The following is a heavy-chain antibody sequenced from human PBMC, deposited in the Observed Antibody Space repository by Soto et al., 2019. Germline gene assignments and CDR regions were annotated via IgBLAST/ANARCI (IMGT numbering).Heavy chain of an antibody. V-gene: IGHV4-31*03. CDR1: GGSISSGGYY. CDR3: ARSVFP. CDR2: IYYSGRT. Sequence: QVQLQESGPGRVKPSQTLSLTCTVSGGSISSGGYYWSWMRQHPGKGLEWIGYIYYSGRTSYNPSLKSRVTISVDTPKNQFPLRLSSVTAADTAVYYCARSVFPWGQGTLVTVSS. J-gene: IGHJ5*02.